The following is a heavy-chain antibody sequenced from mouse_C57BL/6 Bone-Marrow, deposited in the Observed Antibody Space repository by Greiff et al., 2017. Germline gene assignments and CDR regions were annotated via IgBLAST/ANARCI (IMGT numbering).Heavy chain of an antibody. J-gene: IGHJ2*01. Sequence: QVQLQQSGAELVRPGASVKLSCKASGYTFTDYYINWVKQRPGQGLEWLARIYPGSGKPYYNEKFKGKATLTAETASSTAYMQLSSLKSGDSAVYFCARSSTGTHLVDYWGQGTTLTVSS. CDR1: GYTFTDYY. D-gene: IGHD4-1*02. CDR3: ARSSTGTHLVDY. V-gene: IGHV1-76*01. CDR2: IYPGSGKP.